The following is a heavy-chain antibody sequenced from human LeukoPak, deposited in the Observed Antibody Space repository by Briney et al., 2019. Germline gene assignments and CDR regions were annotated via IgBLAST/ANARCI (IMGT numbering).Heavy chain of an antibody. CDR3: ARALPSPLYSGSYADAFDI. CDR2: NSSSSSYI. J-gene: IGHJ3*02. V-gene: IGHV3-21*01. Sequence: AGSLRLSCAASGFTFSSYSMNWVRQAPRKGLEWVSSNSSSSSYIYYADSVKGRFTISRDNAKNSLYLHMNSLRAEDTAVYYCARALPSPLYSGSYADAFDIWGQGTMVTVSS. D-gene: IGHD1-26*01. CDR1: GFTFSSYS.